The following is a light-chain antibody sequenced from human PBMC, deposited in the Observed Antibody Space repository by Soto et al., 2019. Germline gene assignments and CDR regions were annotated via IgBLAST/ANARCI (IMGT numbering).Light chain of an antibody. V-gene: IGKV1-33*01. CDR2: GAT. J-gene: IGKJ4*01. CDR1: EDISRW. Sequence: QMTQSPSFVSASIGDRVSITCRASEDISRWLGWYQQKPGRAPSLLIFGATSLRSGVPSRFSGRGSGTDFTFTISSLQPEDIATYYCQQYHNLPGTFGGGTKVEIK. CDR3: QQYHNLPGT.